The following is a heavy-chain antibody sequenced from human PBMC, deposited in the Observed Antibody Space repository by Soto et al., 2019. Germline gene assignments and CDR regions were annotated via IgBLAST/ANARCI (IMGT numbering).Heavy chain of an antibody. CDR1: GYTLTELS. J-gene: IGHJ3*02. CDR2: FDPEDGET. V-gene: IGHV1-24*01. CDR3: ARVLGYCGGDCYSDAFDI. Sequence: VKVSCKVSGYTLTELSMHWVRQAPGKGLEWMGGFDPEDGETIYAQKFQGRVTITEDTSTDTAYMELSSLRSEDTAVYYCARVLGYCGGDCYSDAFDIWGQGTMVTVSS. D-gene: IGHD2-21*02.